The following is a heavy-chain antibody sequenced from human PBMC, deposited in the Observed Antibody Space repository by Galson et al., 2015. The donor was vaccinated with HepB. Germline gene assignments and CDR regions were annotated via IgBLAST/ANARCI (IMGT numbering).Heavy chain of an antibody. CDR1: GFTFSSYS. V-gene: IGHV3-21*01. D-gene: IGHD2-21*02. CDR3: ASLLAYCGGDCYSNYYYYGMDV. J-gene: IGHJ6*02. Sequence: SLRLSCAASGFTFSSYSMNWVRQAPGKGLEWVPSISSSSSYIYYADSVKGRFPISRDNAKNSLYLQMNSLRAEDTAVYYCASLLAYCGGDCYSNYYYYGMDVWGQGTTVTVSS. CDR2: ISSSSSYI.